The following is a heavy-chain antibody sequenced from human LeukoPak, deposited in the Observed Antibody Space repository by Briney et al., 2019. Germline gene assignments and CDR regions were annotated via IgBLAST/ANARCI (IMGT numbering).Heavy chain of an antibody. V-gene: IGHV3-73*01. Sequence: PGGSLRLSCAASGFIFSGSAMNWVRQASGKGLEWVGRIRSKANSYATAYAASVKGRFTISRDDSKNTAYLQMNSLKTEDTAVYYCTLQQLAVFDYWGQGTLVTVSS. D-gene: IGHD6-13*01. CDR3: TLQQLAVFDY. J-gene: IGHJ4*02. CDR1: GFIFSGSA. CDR2: IRSKANSYAT.